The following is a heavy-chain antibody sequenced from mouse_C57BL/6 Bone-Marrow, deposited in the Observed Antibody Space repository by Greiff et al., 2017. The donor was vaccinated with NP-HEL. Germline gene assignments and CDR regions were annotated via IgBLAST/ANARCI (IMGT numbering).Heavy chain of an antibody. CDR2: IDPNSGGT. CDR3: ANSITTVVGDYAMDY. Sequence: QVQLKQPGAELVKPGASVKLSCKASGYTFTSYWMHWVKQRPGRGLEWIGRIDPNSGGTKYNEKFKSKATLTVDKPSSTAYMQLSSLTSEDSAVYYCANSITTVVGDYAMDYWGQGTSVTVSS. D-gene: IGHD1-1*01. CDR1: GYTFTSYW. J-gene: IGHJ4*01. V-gene: IGHV1-72*01.